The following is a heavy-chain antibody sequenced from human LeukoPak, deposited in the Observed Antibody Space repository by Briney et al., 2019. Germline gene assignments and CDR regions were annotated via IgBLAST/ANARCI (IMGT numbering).Heavy chain of an antibody. CDR1: GGSISGYY. D-gene: IGHD5-24*01. CDR2: IYYSGST. CDR3: ARDGYNSFYAFDI. Sequence: SETLSLTCTVSGGSISGYYWSWIRQPPGKGLEWIGYIYYSGSTNYNPSLKSRVTISVDTSKNQFSLKLSSVTAADTAVYYCARDGYNSFYAFDIWGQGTMVTVSS. V-gene: IGHV4-59*01. J-gene: IGHJ3*02.